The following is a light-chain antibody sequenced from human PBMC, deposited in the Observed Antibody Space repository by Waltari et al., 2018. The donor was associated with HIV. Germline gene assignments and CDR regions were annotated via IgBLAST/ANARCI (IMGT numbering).Light chain of an antibody. CDR3: QQAKSFPHT. V-gene: IGKV1-12*01. CDR2: DAS. J-gene: IGKJ4*01. Sequence: HMTQSPSSVSASVGAAVSISCRASQTIGRTLAWYQLKPGKAPRLLIYDASRLDDGVPARFRGSGSRSNFTFAITSLQPEDFAIYVCQQAKSFPHTFAAGTRVE. CDR1: QTIGRT.